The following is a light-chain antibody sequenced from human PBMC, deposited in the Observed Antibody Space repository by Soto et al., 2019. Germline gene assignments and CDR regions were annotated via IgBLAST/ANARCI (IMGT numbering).Light chain of an antibody. CDR3: QQYNYFWA. CDR2: DAS. J-gene: IGKJ1*01. Sequence: MTQSPSTLSASVGDRVTITCRASQSISGWLAWYQQTPGKAPKLLIYDASNLESGVPSRFSGGGSGTEFSLTISSLQPDDFATYYCQQYNYFWAFGQGTKVDIK. V-gene: IGKV1-5*01. CDR1: QSISGW.